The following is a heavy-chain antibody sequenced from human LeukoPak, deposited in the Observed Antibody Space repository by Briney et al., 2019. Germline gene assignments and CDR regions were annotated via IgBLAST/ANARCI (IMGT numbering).Heavy chain of an antibody. J-gene: IGHJ4*02. CDR1: GFTSEFTFSDYE. CDR2: ISSSGSTK. V-gene: IGHV3-48*03. D-gene: IGHD6-19*01. Sequence: SGGSLRLSCAVSGFTSEFTFSDYEMYWVRQAPGEGLEWVSYISSSGSTKYYADSVKGRFTISRDNAKNSLFLQMNSLRAEDTAVYYCAAMTVASAFDYWGQGSLVTVSS. CDR3: AAMTVASAFDY.